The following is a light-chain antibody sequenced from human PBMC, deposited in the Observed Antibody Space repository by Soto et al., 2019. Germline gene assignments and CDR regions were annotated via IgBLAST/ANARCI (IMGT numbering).Light chain of an antibody. Sequence: EIVMTQSPATLSVSPGERATLSCRASQSVSSNLAWDQQKPGQAPRLLIYGASTRATGIPARFSGSGSGTALTLTISSLQSEDFAVYDCQQYNNWPRTFGQGTKVEIK. CDR2: GAS. CDR3: QQYNNWPRT. CDR1: QSVSSN. J-gene: IGKJ1*01. V-gene: IGKV3-15*01.